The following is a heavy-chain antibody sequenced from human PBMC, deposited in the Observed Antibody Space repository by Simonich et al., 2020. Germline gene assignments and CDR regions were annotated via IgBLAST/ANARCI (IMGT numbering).Heavy chain of an antibody. J-gene: IGHJ5*02. D-gene: IGHD3-9*01. CDR2: NNHSGSN. V-gene: IGHV4-34*01. CDR3: ARCGLVNYDILTGYHNWFDP. CDR1: CGSFSGYS. Sequence: QVQLQQWGAGLLKPSETLSLTCAVYCGSFSGYSWSWIRQPPGKGLGWIGENNHSGSNNYNPALKRRVTISVDTSKNQFSLKLSSVTAADTAVYYCARCGLVNYDILTGYHNWFDPWGQGTLVTVSS.